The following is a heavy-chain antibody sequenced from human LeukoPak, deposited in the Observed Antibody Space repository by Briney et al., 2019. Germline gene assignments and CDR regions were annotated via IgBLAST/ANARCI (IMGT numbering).Heavy chain of an antibody. Sequence: PSETLSLTYAVPGGSITGHYWNWIRQTPGMRLEWIGYTSYSRTTIYNSYFKGRATMSIDTSKNQLYLNLTSVTATDTAVYYCAKLGHSDGWYLGAFDIWGQGTTVIVSS. CDR1: GGSITGHY. CDR3: AKLGHSDGWYLGAFDI. J-gene: IGHJ3*02. V-gene: IGHV4-59*08. D-gene: IGHD6-19*01. CDR2: TSYSRTT.